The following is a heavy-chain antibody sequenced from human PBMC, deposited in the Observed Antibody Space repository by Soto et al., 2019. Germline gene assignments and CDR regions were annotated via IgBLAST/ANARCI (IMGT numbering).Heavy chain of an antibody. D-gene: IGHD6-13*01. J-gene: IGHJ5*02. CDR3: ARHQSHSSSYVDP. V-gene: IGHV4-39*01. Sequence: PSETLSLTCTVSGGSISSGGYYWSWIRQHPGKGLEWIGYIYYIGSTYYNPSLKSRVTISVDTSKNQFSLKLSSVTAADTAVYYCARHQSHSSSYVDPWGQGTLVTVSS. CDR1: GGSISSGGYY. CDR2: IYYIGST.